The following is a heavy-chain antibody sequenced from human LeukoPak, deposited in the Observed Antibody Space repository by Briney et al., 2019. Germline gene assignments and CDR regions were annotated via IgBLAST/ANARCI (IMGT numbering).Heavy chain of an antibody. V-gene: IGHV4-59*11. D-gene: IGHD5-18*01. CDR3: ARGGYSYGYDDDFEY. CDR2: IYNSGST. Sequence: SETLSLTCTVAGGSISIHYRCWIRQPPGKELEWIGYIYNSGSTNYNPSFKSRVTISVDTSKNQFSLKLTSVTAADTAVYYCARGGYSYGYDDDFEYWGQGILVTVSS. CDR1: GGSISIHY. J-gene: IGHJ4*02.